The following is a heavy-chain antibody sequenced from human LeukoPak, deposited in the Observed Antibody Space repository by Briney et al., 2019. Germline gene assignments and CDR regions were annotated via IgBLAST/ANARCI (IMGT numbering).Heavy chain of an antibody. D-gene: IGHD6-13*01. CDR1: GFTVSSDY. Sequence: GGSLRLSCAASGFTVSSDYISWVRQPPGKGLEWVSLLYSGGSTYYADSVKGRFTISRDISKNTVYLRMNSLRADDTAVYYCARAPHPAAGVDYWGQGTLVTVS. J-gene: IGHJ4*02. CDR2: LYSGGST. CDR3: ARAPHPAAGVDY. V-gene: IGHV3-66*01.